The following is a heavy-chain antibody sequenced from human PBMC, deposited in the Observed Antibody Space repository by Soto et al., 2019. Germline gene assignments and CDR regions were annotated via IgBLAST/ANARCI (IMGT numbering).Heavy chain of an antibody. Sequence: QVQLVESGGGVVQPGRSLRLSCAASGFTFSSYGMHWVRQAPGKGLEWVAVIWYDGSNKYYADSVKGRFTISRDNSKNTLYLQMNSLRAEDTAVYYCARDAGIAAAGELYGRDVWGQGTTVTVSS. D-gene: IGHD6-13*01. CDR2: IWYDGSNK. CDR1: GFTFSSYG. V-gene: IGHV3-33*01. J-gene: IGHJ6*02. CDR3: ARDAGIAAAGELYGRDV.